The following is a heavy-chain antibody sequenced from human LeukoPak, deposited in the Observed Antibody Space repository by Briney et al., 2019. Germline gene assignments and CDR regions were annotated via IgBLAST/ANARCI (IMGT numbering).Heavy chain of an antibody. Sequence: ASVKVSCKASGYTFTSYVINWVRQATGQGLEWMGWMNPNSGNTGYAQKFQGRVTMTRNTSISTAYMELSSLRSEDTAVYYCARVPYDSSGYFIPPTDYWGQGTLVTVSS. CDR3: ARVPYDSSGYFIPPTDY. J-gene: IGHJ4*02. V-gene: IGHV1-8*01. CDR2: MNPNSGNT. D-gene: IGHD3-22*01. CDR1: GYTFTSYV.